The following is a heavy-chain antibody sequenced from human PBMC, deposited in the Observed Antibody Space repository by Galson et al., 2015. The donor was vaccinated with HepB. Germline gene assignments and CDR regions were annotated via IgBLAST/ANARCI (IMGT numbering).Heavy chain of an antibody. Sequence: SLRLSCAASGFTFSRYGIHWVRQAPGKGLEWVAAISSDGSNKHYADSVKGRFTISRDNSKNTVSLQMNSLRPGDTAVYYCAKASSHYGSGSYYTVDYWGQGTLVSVSS. J-gene: IGHJ4*02. CDR3: AKASSHYGSGSYYTVDY. CDR1: GFTFSRYG. V-gene: IGHV3-30*18. CDR2: ISSDGSNK. D-gene: IGHD3-10*01.